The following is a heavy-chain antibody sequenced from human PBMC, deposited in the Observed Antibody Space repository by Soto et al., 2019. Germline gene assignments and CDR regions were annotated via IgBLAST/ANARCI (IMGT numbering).Heavy chain of an antibody. D-gene: IGHD2-15*01. CDR3: AGRYCRGGTCYGYSH. CDR1: ADSITSGCYY. J-gene: IGHJ4*02. Sequence: QLQLQQSGPGLVKPSETLSLTCIVPADSITSGCYYWGWIRQPPGKGLEWIGSIYNSGNTYYNPSRKSTLIVAIATAKIHLFPSLPSLADADTALYYCAGRYCRGGTCYGYSHWGQGTLVTVSP. CDR2: IYNSGNT. V-gene: IGHV4-39*02.